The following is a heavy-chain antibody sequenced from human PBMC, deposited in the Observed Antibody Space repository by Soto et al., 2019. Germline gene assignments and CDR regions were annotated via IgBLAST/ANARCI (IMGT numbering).Heavy chain of an antibody. CDR3: VKRLGSTGYRDAFDV. CDR1: GFTFSSDW. J-gene: IGHJ3*01. Sequence: GSLRLSCAASGFTFSSDWMHWVRQAPGKGLVWVSRINTDGSGTTSYADSVKGRFTLSRDNSKNTLVLQMSSLRAEDTAIYYCVKRLGSTGYRDAFDVWGQGTMVTVSS. CDR2: INTDGSGT. V-gene: IGHV3-74*01. D-gene: IGHD3-22*01.